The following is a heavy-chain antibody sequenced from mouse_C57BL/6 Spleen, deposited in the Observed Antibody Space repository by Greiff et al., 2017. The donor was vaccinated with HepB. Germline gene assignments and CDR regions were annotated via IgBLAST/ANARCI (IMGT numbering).Heavy chain of an antibody. J-gene: IGHJ1*03. CDR3: ARTNDYDEYFDV. CDR1: GFSLTSYG. V-gene: IGHV2-2*01. CDR2: IWSGGST. D-gene: IGHD2-4*01. Sequence: QVQLKESGPGLVQPSQSLSIPCTVSGFSLTSYGVHWVRQSPGKGLEWLGVIWSGGSTDYNAAFISRLSISKDNSKSQVFFKMNSLQADDTAIYYCARTNDYDEYFDVWGTGTTVTVSS.